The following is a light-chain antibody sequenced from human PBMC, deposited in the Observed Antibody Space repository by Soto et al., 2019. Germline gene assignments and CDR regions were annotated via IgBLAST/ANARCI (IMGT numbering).Light chain of an antibody. Sequence: EFVLTQSPGTLSLSPGERATLSCRASQSLANSFIAWYQQKPGQAPRLLIYEASTRATGIPARFSASGSGTKFTLTISRLEPEDFAVYYCQQYGNSPITFGQGTRLEIK. CDR3: QQYGNSPIT. V-gene: IGKV3-20*01. CDR2: EAS. CDR1: QSLANSF. J-gene: IGKJ5*01.